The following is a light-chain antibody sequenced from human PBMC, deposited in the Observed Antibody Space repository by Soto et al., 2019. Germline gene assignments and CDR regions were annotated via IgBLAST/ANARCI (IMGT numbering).Light chain of an antibody. CDR3: QQYNNWPWT. Sequence: DIVLTQSPGTLSLSPGDRATLSCRASESVGSNLAWYQQKPGQAPRVLIYGASIRATGIPVRFSGSGSGTDFTLTISSLQSEDFALYYCQQYNNWPWTFGQGTKVDIK. CDR2: GAS. CDR1: ESVGSN. V-gene: IGKV3-15*01. J-gene: IGKJ1*01.